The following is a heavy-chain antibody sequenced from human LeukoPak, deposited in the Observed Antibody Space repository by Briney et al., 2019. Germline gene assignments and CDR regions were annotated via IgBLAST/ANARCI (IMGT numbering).Heavy chain of an antibody. J-gene: IGHJ4*02. V-gene: IGHV4-4*02. Sequence: PSETLSLTCAVSGGSISSSNWWSWVRQPPGKGLEWIGQIYHSGSTSSNPSLKSRVTISVDKSNNQFSLKLSSVTAADMAVYYCARHLNYGFDYWGQGALVTVSS. CDR1: GGSISSSNW. CDR3: ARHLNYGFDY. CDR2: IYHSGST. D-gene: IGHD3-10*01.